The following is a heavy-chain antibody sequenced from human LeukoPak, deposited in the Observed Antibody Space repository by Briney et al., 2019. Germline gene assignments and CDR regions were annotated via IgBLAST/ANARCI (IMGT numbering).Heavy chain of an antibody. D-gene: IGHD2-21*02. V-gene: IGHV1-18*01. Sequence: ASVKVSCKASGYTFTSYGISWVGQAPGQGLEGMGWISAYNGNTNYAQKLQGRVTMTTDTSTSTAYMELRSLRSDDTAVYYCASCNAGGDCFDDAFDIWGQGTMVTVSS. CDR1: GYTFTSYG. CDR3: ASCNAGGDCFDDAFDI. CDR2: ISAYNGNT. J-gene: IGHJ3*02.